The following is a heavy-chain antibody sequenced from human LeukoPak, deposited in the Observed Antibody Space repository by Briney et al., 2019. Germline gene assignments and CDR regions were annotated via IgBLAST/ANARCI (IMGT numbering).Heavy chain of an antibody. CDR3: ARDTPEYDYVWGSYRLRYFDY. D-gene: IGHD3-16*02. Sequence: SETLPLTCTVSGGSISSYYWSWIRQPPGKGLEWIGYIYYSGSTNYNPSLKSRVTISVDTSKNQFSLKLSSVTAADTAVYYCARDTPEYDYVWGSYRLRYFDYWGQGTLVTVSS. CDR2: IYYSGST. CDR1: GGSISSYY. V-gene: IGHV4-59*01. J-gene: IGHJ4*02.